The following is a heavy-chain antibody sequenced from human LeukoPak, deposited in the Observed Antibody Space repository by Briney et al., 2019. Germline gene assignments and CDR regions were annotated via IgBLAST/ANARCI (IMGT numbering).Heavy chain of an antibody. D-gene: IGHD2-2*01. CDR1: GFTFSSYV. Sequence: GGSLRLSCAASGFTFSSYVMNWVRQAPGKGLEWVSTISGSGGRTNYADSVKGRFTISRDNSKNTLYLQMNSLRAEDTAVYYCAKDPGSSDCSSTSCFYYYYMDVWGKGTTVTISS. CDR3: AKDPGSSDCSSTSCFYYYYMDV. J-gene: IGHJ6*03. V-gene: IGHV3-23*01. CDR2: ISGSGGRT.